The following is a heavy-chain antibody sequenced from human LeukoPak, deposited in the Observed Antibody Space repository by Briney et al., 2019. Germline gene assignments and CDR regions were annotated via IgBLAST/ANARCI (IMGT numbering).Heavy chain of an antibody. CDR2: ISAYNGNT. J-gene: IGHJ4*02. CDR3: ARDLRADYGDYFTLDY. D-gene: IGHD4-17*01. CDR1: GYTFTNYG. V-gene: IGHV1-18*01. Sequence: ASVKVSCTASGYTFTNYGINWVRHAPGQGLEWIGWISAYNGNTNYAQKFQGRLTMTTDTSTSTAYKELRSLRSDDTAVYYCARDLRADYGDYFTLDYWGQGTLVTVSS.